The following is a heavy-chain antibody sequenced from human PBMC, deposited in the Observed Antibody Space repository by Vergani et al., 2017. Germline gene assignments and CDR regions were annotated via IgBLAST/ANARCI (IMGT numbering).Heavy chain of an antibody. CDR1: GGTFSSYA. CDR2: IIPIFGTA. D-gene: IGHD2-15*01. Sequence: QVQLVQSGAEVKKPGSSVKVSCKASGGTFSSYAISWVRQAPGQGLEWMGRIIPIFGTANYAQKFQGRVTITADESTSTAYMELSSLRSADTAVYYCASTGYCSGGSGYSERLDYWGQGTLVTVSS. V-gene: IGHV1-69*13. J-gene: IGHJ4*02. CDR3: ASTGYCSGGSGYSERLDY.